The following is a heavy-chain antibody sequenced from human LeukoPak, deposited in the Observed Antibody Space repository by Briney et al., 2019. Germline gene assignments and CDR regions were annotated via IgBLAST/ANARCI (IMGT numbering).Heavy chain of an antibody. D-gene: IGHD4-17*01. CDR1: GFTFSSYG. V-gene: IGHV3-23*01. CDR3: AKDGGPTTVTTMDY. Sequence: GGSLRLSCAGSGFTFSSYGMSWVRQAPGKGLEWVSAISGSGGSTYYADSVKGRFTISRDNSKNTLYLQMNSLRAEDTAVYYCAKDGGPTTVTTMDYWGQGTLVTVSS. CDR2: ISGSGGST. J-gene: IGHJ4*02.